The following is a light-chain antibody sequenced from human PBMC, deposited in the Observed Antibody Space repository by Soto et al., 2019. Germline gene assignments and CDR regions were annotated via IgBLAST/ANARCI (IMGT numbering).Light chain of an antibody. CDR3: QSYDSSLSGYV. CDR1: SSNIGAGYD. J-gene: IGLJ1*01. V-gene: IGLV1-40*01. Sequence: QSVLTQPPSVSGAPGQRVTISCTGSSSNIGAGYDVHWYQQLPGTAPKLLIYGNSNRPSGVPDRFSGSKSGTSASPDITGLQAEDEADYYCQSYDSSLSGYVFGTGTKVTVL. CDR2: GNS.